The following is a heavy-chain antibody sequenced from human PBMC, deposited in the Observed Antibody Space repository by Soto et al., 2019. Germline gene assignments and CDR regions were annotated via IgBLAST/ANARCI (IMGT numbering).Heavy chain of an antibody. CDR1: GYTFTSYD. CDR3: ARASQSITIFGVVIIRNYGMDV. CDR2: MNPNSGNT. D-gene: IGHD3-3*01. Sequence: ASVKVSCKXSGYTFTSYDINWVRQATGQGLEWMGWMNPNSGNTGYAQKFQGRVTMTRNTSISTAYMELSSLRSEDTAVYYCARASQSITIFGVVIIRNYGMDVWGQGTTVTVSS. J-gene: IGHJ6*02. V-gene: IGHV1-8*01.